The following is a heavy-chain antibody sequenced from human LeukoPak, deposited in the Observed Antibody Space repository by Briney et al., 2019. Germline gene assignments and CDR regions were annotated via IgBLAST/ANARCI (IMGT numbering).Heavy chain of an antibody. CDR2: IYHSGST. CDR3: ARGHCSGGSCYSLAFDI. Sequence: SETLSLTCTVSGYSISSGYYWGWIRQPPGKGLEWIGSIYHSGSTYYNPSLKSRVTISVDTPKNQFSLKLSSVTAADTAVYYCARGHCSGGSCYSLAFDIWGQGTMVTVSS. V-gene: IGHV4-38-2*02. D-gene: IGHD2-15*01. J-gene: IGHJ3*02. CDR1: GYSISSGYY.